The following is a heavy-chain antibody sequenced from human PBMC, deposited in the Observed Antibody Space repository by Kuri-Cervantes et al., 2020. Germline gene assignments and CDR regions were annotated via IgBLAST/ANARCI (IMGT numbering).Heavy chain of an antibody. Sequence: GGSLRLSCAASGFTFSSYGMHWVRQAPGKGLEWVAVISYDGSNKYYADSVKGRFTISRDNSKNTLYLQMNSLRAEGTAVYYCAKESSGYCLDYWGQGTLVTVSS. CDR2: ISYDGSNK. V-gene: IGHV3-30*18. CDR1: GFTFSSYG. J-gene: IGHJ4*02. CDR3: AKESSGYCLDY. D-gene: IGHD3-22*01.